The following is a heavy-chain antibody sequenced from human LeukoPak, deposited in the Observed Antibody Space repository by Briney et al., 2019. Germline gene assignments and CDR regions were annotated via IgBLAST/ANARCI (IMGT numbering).Heavy chain of an antibody. CDR2: INPSGGST. J-gene: IGHJ4*02. V-gene: IGHV1-46*01. D-gene: IGHD5-12*01. CDR1: GYTFTSYY. CDR3: ARTSHYVDIAATIPYGIYYFDY. Sequence: ASVKVSCKASGYTFTSYYMHWVRQAPGQGLEWMGIINPSGGSTSYAQKFHGRVTMTTDTSTSTAYMELRSLRSDDTAVYYCARTSHYVDIAATIPYGIYYFDYWGQGTLVTVSS.